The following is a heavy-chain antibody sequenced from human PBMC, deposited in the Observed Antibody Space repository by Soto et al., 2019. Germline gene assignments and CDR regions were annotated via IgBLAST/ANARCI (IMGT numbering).Heavy chain of an antibody. Sequence: PSQTLSLTCAISGDSVSSNSVAWNWIRQSPSRGLEWLGRTYYRSKWYNDYAVSVKSRITINPDTSKNQFSLQLNSVTPEDTAVYYCASAAGRNAFDIWGQGTMVTVS. CDR3: ASAAGRNAFDI. CDR2: TYYRSKWYN. D-gene: IGHD6-13*01. CDR1: GDSVSSNSVA. J-gene: IGHJ3*02. V-gene: IGHV6-1*01.